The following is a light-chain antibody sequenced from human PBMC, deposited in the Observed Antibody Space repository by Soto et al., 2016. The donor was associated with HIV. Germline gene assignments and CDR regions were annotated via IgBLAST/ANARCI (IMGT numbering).Light chain of an antibody. Sequence: DIQMTQFPSTLSASIGDRVIITCRASQSVSVWLAWYQQKPGKAPNLLIFKTSTLEIGVPSRLSASGSGTDFTLTLSSVQPDDVGTYYCQQYNSVPWTFGQGTKLEMK. CDR1: QSVSVW. CDR3: QQYNSVPWT. CDR2: KTS. J-gene: IGKJ1*01. V-gene: IGKV1-5*03.